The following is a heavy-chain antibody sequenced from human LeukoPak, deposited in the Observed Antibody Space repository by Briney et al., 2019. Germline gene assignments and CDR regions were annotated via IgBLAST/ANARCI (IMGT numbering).Heavy chain of an antibody. CDR3: ARLSGYSYELYYMDV. J-gene: IGHJ6*03. D-gene: IGHD5-18*01. CDR2: IIPIFGTA. Sequence: SVKVSCKASGGTFSSYAISWVRQAPGQGLEWMGGIIPIFGTANYAQKFQGRVTITADKSTSTAYMELSSLRSEDTAVYYCARLSGYSYELYYMDVWGKGTTVTISS. V-gene: IGHV1-69*06. CDR1: GGTFSSYA.